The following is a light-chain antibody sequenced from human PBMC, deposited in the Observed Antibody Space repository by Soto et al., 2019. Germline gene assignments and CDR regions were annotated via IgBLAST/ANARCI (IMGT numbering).Light chain of an antibody. CDR1: QSISNN. V-gene: IGKV3D-15*01. J-gene: IGKJ1*01. CDR3: QQYNSWPRT. Sequence: EIVMTQSPATLSVSPGDRVTLSCWAGQSISNNLAWYQQKRGQAPRILIYGASTRYSGIPARFSGSGSGTEFTITISSLQAEDFAVYYCQQYNSWPRTFGQGTRVEIK. CDR2: GAS.